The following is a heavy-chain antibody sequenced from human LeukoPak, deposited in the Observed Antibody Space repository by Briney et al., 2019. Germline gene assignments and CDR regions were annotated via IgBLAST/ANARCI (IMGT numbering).Heavy chain of an antibody. V-gene: IGHV3-74*01. J-gene: IGHJ4*02. CDR1: GFTFSNYW. D-gene: IGHD2-2*01. Sequence: PGGSLRLSCAASGFTFSNYWMHWVRQAPGKGLVWVSRISSDESSTTYADSVKGRFTISRDNAKNTLYLKMNTLRAEDTAIYLCARGGFTGTSCPYFDYWGQGTLVTVSS. CDR3: ARGGFTGTSCPYFDY. CDR2: ISSDESST.